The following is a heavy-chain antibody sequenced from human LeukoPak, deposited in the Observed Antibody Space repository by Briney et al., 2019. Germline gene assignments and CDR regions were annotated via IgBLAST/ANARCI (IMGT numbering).Heavy chain of an antibody. J-gene: IGHJ6*03. CDR1: GGSISSSSYY. Sequence: PSETLSLTCTVSGGSISSSSYYWGWIRQPPGKGLEWFGSIYYSGSTYYNPSLKSRVTISVDTSKNQFSLKLSSVTAADTAVYDCARLGGYYYYYMDGWGKGTTVSVSS. CDR3: ARLGGYYYYYMDG. CDR2: IYYSGST. V-gene: IGHV4-39*01.